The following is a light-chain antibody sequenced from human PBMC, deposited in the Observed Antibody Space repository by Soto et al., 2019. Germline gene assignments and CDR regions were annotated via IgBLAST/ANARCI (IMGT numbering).Light chain of an antibody. CDR1: QSVSSY. CDR2: DAS. J-gene: IGKJ4*01. Sequence: EIVLTQSPATLSLSPGERATLSCRASQSVSSYLAWYQQKPGQAPRLLIYDASNRATGIPARFSGSGSGTDFTLTISSLEPEDXAIYXXXXXXNWPPVTFGGGTKVEIK. V-gene: IGKV3-11*01. CDR3: XXXXNWPPVT.